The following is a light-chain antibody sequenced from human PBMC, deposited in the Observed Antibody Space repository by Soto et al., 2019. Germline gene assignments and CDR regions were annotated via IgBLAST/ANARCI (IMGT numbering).Light chain of an antibody. J-gene: IGKJ5*01. CDR2: TAS. CDR1: QGISSY. CDR3: QHRHSYPIT. V-gene: IGKV1-9*01. Sequence: DIELTQSPSFLSASVGDRVTITCRASQGISSYLAWYQQKPGKAPKLLIHTASTLQSGVPSRFSGSGFGTDFALTISSLQPEDFATYYCQHRHSYPITFGQGTRVEIK.